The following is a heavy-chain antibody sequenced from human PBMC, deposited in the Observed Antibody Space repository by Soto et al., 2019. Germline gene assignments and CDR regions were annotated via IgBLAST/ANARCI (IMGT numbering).Heavy chain of an antibody. J-gene: IGHJ5*02. D-gene: IGHD6-19*01. CDR2: ISHRGST. CDR3: ARDGHSSGWS. Sequence: QVQLQESGPGLVKPSETLSLTCAVSGGSITSDNWWSWVRQPPGKGLEWIGEISHRGSTTYNLSLESRVPVSVDKSKNQFALKVNSVTAADTAVYYCARDGHSSGWSWGQGTLVIVSS. CDR1: GGSITSDNW. V-gene: IGHV4-4*02.